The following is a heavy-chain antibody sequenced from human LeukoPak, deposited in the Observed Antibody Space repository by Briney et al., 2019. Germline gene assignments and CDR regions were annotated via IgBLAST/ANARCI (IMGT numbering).Heavy chain of an antibody. J-gene: IGHJ5*02. V-gene: IGHV4-30-2*01. CDR2: IYHSGST. CDR3: AREVTTVTTGGRFDP. Sequence: SETLSLTCAVSGGSISSGGYSWSWIRQPPGKGLEWIGYIYHSGSTYYNPSLKSRVTISVDRSKNQFSLKLSSVTAADTAVYYCAREVTTVTTGGRFDPWGQGTLVTVSS. D-gene: IGHD4-17*01. CDR1: GGSISSGGYS.